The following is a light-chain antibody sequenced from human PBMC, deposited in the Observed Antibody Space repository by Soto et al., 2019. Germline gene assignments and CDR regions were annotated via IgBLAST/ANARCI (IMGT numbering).Light chain of an antibody. J-gene: IGLJ1*01. V-gene: IGLV2-14*03. Sequence: QSALTQPASVSGSPGQSITISCTGTSSDVGGYNYVSWYQHHPGKAPKLMIYDVSNRPSGVSNRFSGSKSGNTASMTISGLHPEDEADYYCCSYTTSNTRQIVFGTRTKLTVL. CDR1: SSDVGGYNY. CDR3: CSYTTSNTRQIV. CDR2: DVS.